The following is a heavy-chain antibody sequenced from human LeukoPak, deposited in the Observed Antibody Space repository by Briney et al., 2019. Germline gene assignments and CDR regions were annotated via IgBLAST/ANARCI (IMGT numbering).Heavy chain of an antibody. J-gene: IGHJ4*02. Sequence: SETLSLTCTVSGGSINGYYWSWIRQPPEKGLEWIGYIYYRGSTNYNPSLKSRVTISVDTSKNQFSLKLSSVTAADTAVYYCARADYDTSAYYYTFHYWGQGTLVTVSS. CDR2: IYYRGST. CDR3: ARADYDTSAYYYTFHY. D-gene: IGHD3-22*01. CDR1: GGSINGYY. V-gene: IGHV4-59*01.